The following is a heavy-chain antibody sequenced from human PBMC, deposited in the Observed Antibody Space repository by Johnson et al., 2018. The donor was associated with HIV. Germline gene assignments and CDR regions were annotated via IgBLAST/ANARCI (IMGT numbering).Heavy chain of an antibody. CDR1: GFTFSTYA. CDR2: ISYDGSNK. J-gene: IGHJ3*02. V-gene: IGHV3-30*04. CDR3: VRTSRYCTNGECFYVLDI. Sequence: QVQLMESGGGVVQPGRSLRLSCAASGFTFSTYAMHWVRQAPGKGLEWVEVISYDGSNKYYADSVKGRFTISRDNSKNTLYLQMNSLRAEDTALYYCVRTSRYCTNGECFYVLDIWGQGTKVTVSS. D-gene: IGHD2-8*01.